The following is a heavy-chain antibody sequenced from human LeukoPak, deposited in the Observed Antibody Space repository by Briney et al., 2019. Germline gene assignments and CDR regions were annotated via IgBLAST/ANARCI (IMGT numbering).Heavy chain of an antibody. CDR3: SSSSSRLRWFDP. CDR1: GGSFSGYY. J-gene: IGHJ5*02. Sequence: SETLSLTCAVYGGSFSGYYWSWIRQPPGKGLEWIGEITHSGSTNYNPSLKSRVTISVDTSKNQFSLKLSSVTAADTAVYYCSSSSSRLRWFDPWGQGTLVTVSS. D-gene: IGHD6-6*01. CDR2: ITHSGST. V-gene: IGHV4-34*01.